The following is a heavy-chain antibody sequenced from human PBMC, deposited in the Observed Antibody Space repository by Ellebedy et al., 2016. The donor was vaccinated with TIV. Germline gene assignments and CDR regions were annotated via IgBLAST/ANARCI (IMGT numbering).Heavy chain of an antibody. V-gene: IGHV3-74*01. J-gene: IGHJ4*02. D-gene: IGHD5-18*01. CDR3: ARGGPYSRADY. Sequence: GESLKISCAASGFSFRSYYMHWVCQAPGKGLVWVSRVNPDGSNTHYADSVKGRFTISRDYAKNTLYLQMKSLRAEDTAVYYCARGGPYSRADYWGQGTLVTVSS. CDR2: VNPDGSNT. CDR1: GFSFRSYY.